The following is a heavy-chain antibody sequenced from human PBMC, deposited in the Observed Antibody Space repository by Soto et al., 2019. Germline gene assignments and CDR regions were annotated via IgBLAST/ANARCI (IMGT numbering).Heavy chain of an antibody. Sequence: GASVKVSCKASGYTFTTYEINWVRQATGQGLEWMGRMNPNSSNTAYAQKIRGRVNKTRNTSISTAYMELGSLRYENTAVYYCARNYSGSWFGMDVWGQGTTVTVSS. CDR3: ARNYSGSWFGMDV. CDR2: MNPNSSNT. J-gene: IGHJ6*02. V-gene: IGHV1-8*01. CDR1: GYTFTTYE. D-gene: IGHD6-13*01.